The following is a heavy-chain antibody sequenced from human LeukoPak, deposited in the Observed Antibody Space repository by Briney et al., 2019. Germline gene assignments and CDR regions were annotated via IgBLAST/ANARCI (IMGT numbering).Heavy chain of an antibody. CDR2: IYYSGST. CDR3: AREIGGKIDY. V-gene: IGHV4-59*01. J-gene: IGHJ4*02. D-gene: IGHD4-23*01. Sequence: PSETLSLTCTVSGGSISSYYWSWIRQPPGKGLEWIGYIYYSGSTNYNPSLKSRVTISVDTSKNQFPLKLSSVTAADTAVYYCAREIGGKIDYWGQGTLVTVSS. CDR1: GGSISSYY.